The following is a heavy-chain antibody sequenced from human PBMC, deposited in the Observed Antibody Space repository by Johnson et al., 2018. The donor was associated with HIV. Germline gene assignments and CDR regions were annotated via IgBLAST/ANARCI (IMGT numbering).Heavy chain of an antibody. CDR2: DGSIE. J-gene: IGHJ3*02. D-gene: IGHD3-22*01. V-gene: IGHV3-30*07. CDR3: ARGSSYYYDSSGYAFDI. Sequence: DGSIEHQRDSVKGRFSISRDNSKNTMYLQMNSLRAGDTAVYYCARGSSYYYDSSGYAFDIWGQGTMVTVSS.